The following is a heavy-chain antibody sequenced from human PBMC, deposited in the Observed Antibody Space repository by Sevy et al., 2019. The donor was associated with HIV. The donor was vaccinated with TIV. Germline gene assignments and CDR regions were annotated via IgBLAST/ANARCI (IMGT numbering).Heavy chain of an antibody. J-gene: IGHJ4*02. CDR3: ARHSHGSGTYYVPFDS. CDR2: VFHSGST. D-gene: IGHD3-10*01. CDR1: GYCMTSGYL. V-gene: IGHV4-38-2*01. Sequence: SETLSLTCAVSGYCMTSGYLWGWIRHPPGKGLGWIGSVFHSGSTYYNASLNSRVIISVDTSKNQFSLKLNSVTAADTAVYYCARHSHGSGTYYVPFDSWGQGALVTVSS.